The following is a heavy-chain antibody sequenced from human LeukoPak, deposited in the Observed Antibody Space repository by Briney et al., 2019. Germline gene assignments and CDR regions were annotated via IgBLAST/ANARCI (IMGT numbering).Heavy chain of an antibody. Sequence: SGGSLRLSCAASGFTFSNAWMSWVRQAPGKGLEWVGRIKSKTDGGTTDYAAPVKGRFTISRDDSENTLYLQMNSLKTEDTAVYYCTTDRWAGGVDIWGQGTMVTVSS. D-gene: IGHD3-16*01. CDR1: GFTFSNAW. CDR3: TTDRWAGGVDI. J-gene: IGHJ3*02. CDR2: IKSKTDGGTT. V-gene: IGHV3-15*01.